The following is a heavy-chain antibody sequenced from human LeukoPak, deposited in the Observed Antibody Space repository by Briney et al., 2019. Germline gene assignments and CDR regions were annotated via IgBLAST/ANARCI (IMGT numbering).Heavy chain of an antibody. D-gene: IGHD4-17*01. CDR3: TRDTGTTGEVKFDP. CDR2: IYTSGST. V-gene: IGHV4-4*07. J-gene: IGHJ5*02. Sequence: SETLSLTCAVSGGSISSSNWWSWIRQPAGKGLEWIGRIYTSGSTTYNPSLKSRVTMSVGTSKSQFSLNLMSVTAADTAVYYFTRDTGTTGEVKFDPWGQGTLVTVSS. CDR1: GGSISSSNW.